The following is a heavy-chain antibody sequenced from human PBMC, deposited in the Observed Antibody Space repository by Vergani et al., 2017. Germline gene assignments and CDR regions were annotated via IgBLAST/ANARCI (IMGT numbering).Heavy chain of an antibody. V-gene: IGHV1-2*02. D-gene: IGHD6-13*01. CDR1: GGTFSSYA. J-gene: IGHJ4*02. CDR2: IIPNSGGT. CDR3: ARSPGIGSSWYCADY. Sequence: QVQLVQSGAEVKKPGSSVKVSCKASGGTFSSYAISWVRQAPGQGLEWMGGIIPNSGGTNYAQKFQGRVTMTRDTSISTAYVELSRLRSDDTAVYYCARSPGIGSSWYCADYWGQGTLVTVSS.